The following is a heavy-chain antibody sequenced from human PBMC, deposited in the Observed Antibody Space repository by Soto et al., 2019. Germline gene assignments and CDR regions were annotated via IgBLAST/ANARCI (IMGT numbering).Heavy chain of an antibody. V-gene: IGHV3-9*01. Sequence: EVQLVESGGGLVQPGRSLRLSCAASGFSFDDYAMHWVRQAPGKGLEWVSGISWKSGSIGYADSVKGRFTISRDNAKNSLYLQTNSLRAEDTALYYCAKDRRDYYGMDVWGQGTTVTVSS. J-gene: IGHJ6*02. CDR1: GFSFDDYA. CDR3: AKDRRDYYGMDV. CDR2: ISWKSGSI.